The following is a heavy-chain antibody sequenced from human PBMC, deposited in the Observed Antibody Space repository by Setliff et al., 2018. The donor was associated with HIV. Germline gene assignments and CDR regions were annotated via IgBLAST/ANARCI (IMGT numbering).Heavy chain of an antibody. J-gene: IGHJ4*02. CDR2: IYPGDSDT. V-gene: IGHV5-51*01. Sequence: GESLKISCKGSGYSFTSYWIGWVRQMPGKGLEWMGIIYPGDSDTRYSPSFQGQVTISADKSISTAYLQWNSLKASDTAIYYCARLPPRAMGEYYFDYWGQGTLVTVSS. CDR3: ARLPPRAMGEYYFDY. D-gene: IGHD3-16*01. CDR1: GYSFTSYW.